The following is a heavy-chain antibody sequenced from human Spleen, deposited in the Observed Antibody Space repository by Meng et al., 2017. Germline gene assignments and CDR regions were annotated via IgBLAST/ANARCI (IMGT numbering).Heavy chain of an antibody. Sequence: QGQLQQWGAGLLKPSETLSLTCAVYGGSFSGYYWSWIRQPPGKGLEWIGEINHSGSTNYNPSLKSRVTISVDTSKNQFSLKLSSVTAADTAVYYCARVCPVDSSSPSPGWFDPWGQGTLVTVSS. CDR2: INHSGST. J-gene: IGHJ5*02. D-gene: IGHD6-13*01. CDR3: ARVCPVDSSSPSPGWFDP. V-gene: IGHV4-34*01. CDR1: GGSFSGYY.